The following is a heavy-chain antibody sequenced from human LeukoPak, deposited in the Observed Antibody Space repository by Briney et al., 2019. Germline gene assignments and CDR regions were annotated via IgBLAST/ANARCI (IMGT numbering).Heavy chain of an antibody. CDR3: ASSVLRYFDWLLPNYYYYYMDV. Sequence: GGSLRLSCAASGFTFSSYGMSWVRQAPGKGLEWVSAISGSGGSTYYADSVKGRFTISRDNAKNSLYLQMNSLRAEDTAVYYCASSVLRYFDWLLPNYYYYYMDVWGKGTTVTVSS. CDR1: GFTFSSYG. J-gene: IGHJ6*03. D-gene: IGHD3-9*01. V-gene: IGHV3-23*01. CDR2: ISGSGGST.